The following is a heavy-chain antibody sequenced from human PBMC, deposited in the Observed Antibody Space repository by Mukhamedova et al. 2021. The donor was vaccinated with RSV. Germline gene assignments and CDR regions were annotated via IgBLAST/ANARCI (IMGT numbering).Heavy chain of an antibody. D-gene: IGHD6-6*01. CDR2: GAYI. J-gene: IGHJ5*02. CDR3: AKRGEQLARSHHCFDP. V-gene: IGHV3-23*01. Sequence: GAYIFYADSVKGRSTISRDNSKNTLYLQMNSLKAKDTAIYYCAKRGEQLARSHHCFDPWCPGTLVTVS.